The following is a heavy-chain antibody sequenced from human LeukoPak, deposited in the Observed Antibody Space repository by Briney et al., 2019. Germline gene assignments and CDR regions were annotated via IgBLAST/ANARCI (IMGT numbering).Heavy chain of an antibody. D-gene: IGHD5-12*01. J-gene: IGHJ6*04. Sequence: ASVNVSCKASGGTFSSYAISWVRQAPGQGLEWMGGIIPIFGTANYAQKFQGRVTITADESTSTAYMELSSLRSEDTAVYYCARGARGYGGLYYYYGMDVWGKGTTVTVSS. CDR2: IIPIFGTA. V-gene: IGHV1-69*01. CDR1: GGTFSSYA. CDR3: ARGARGYGGLYYYYGMDV.